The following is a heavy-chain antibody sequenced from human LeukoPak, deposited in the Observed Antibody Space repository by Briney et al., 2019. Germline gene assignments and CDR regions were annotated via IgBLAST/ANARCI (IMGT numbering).Heavy chain of an antibody. CDR1: GYSITSGYF. D-gene: IGHD3-3*01. Sequence: SSETLSLTCTVSGYSITSGYFWGWIRQPPGKGLELIGTIYHGGSSYSHPSLQSRLTISVDTSNNQFSLKLISMTAADTAVYYCARLPGDFWSAYYADSWGQGTLVTVSS. J-gene: IGHJ4*02. CDR3: ARLPGDFWSAYYADS. V-gene: IGHV4-38-2*02. CDR2: IYHGGSS.